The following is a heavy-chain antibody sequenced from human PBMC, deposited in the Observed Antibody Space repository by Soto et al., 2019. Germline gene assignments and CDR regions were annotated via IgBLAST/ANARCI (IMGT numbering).Heavy chain of an antibody. Sequence: SETLSLTCAVSGGSISSSNWWSWVRQPPGKGLEWIGEIYHSGSTNYNPSLKSRVTISVDKSKNQFSLKLSSVTAADTAVYYCARDNFWSGYRRIGPYYFDYWGQGTLVTVSS. CDR1: GGSISSSNW. J-gene: IGHJ4*02. D-gene: IGHD3-3*01. CDR2: IYHSGST. CDR3: ARDNFWSGYRRIGPYYFDY. V-gene: IGHV4-4*02.